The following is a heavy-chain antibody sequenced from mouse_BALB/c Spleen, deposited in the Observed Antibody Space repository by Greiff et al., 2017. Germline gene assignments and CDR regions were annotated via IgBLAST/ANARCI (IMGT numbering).Heavy chain of an antibody. Sequence: DVKLQESGPELVKPGASVKISCKASGYTFTDYNMHWVKQSHGKSLEWIGYIYPYNGGTGYNQKFKSKATLTVDNSSSTAYMELRSLTSEDSAVYYCARFGDYDDYFDYWGQGTTLTVSS. CDR1: GYTFTDYN. D-gene: IGHD2-4*01. V-gene: IGHV1S29*02. CDR3: ARFGDYDDYFDY. CDR2: IYPYNGGT. J-gene: IGHJ2*01.